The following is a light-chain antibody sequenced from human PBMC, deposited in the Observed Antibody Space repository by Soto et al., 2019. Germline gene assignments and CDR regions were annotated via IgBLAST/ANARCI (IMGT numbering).Light chain of an antibody. CDR3: QQYNSFPP. Sequence: DIQMTQSPSTLSASVGDRVTITCRASQSISIWLAWYQQKPGKAPKFLIYNESSLESGVPSRFSGSGSGTEFTLTISRLQPDDFATYYCQQYNSFPPFGQGTKVEIK. V-gene: IGKV1-5*03. J-gene: IGKJ1*01. CDR1: QSISIW. CDR2: NES.